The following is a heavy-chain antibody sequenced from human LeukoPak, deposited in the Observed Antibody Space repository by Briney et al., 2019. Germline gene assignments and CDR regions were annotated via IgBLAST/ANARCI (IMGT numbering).Heavy chain of an antibody. V-gene: IGHV3-23*01. CDR2: ISGSGGST. Sequence: GALRLSCAASGFTFSSYAMRWVRQAPGKGLEWVSAISGSGGSTYYADSVKGRFTISRDNSKNTLYLQMNSLRAEDTAVYYCAKENLVRATIDYWGQGTLVTVSS. J-gene: IGHJ4*02. CDR3: AKENLVRATIDY. D-gene: IGHD1-26*01. CDR1: GFTFSSYA.